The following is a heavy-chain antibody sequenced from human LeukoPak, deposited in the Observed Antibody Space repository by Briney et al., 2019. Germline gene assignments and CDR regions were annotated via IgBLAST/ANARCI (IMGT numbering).Heavy chain of an antibody. D-gene: IGHD3-10*01. CDR1: GYTLTRYY. Sequence: ASVKVSCKASGYTLTRYYMHWVRQAPGQGLEWMGTINPSGGSTTYAQKFQGRITMTRDTSTSTVSMDLSSLRSGDTAVYYCARDLGAFDIWGQGTMVTVSS. CDR3: ARDLGAFDI. V-gene: IGHV1-46*01. CDR2: INPSGGST. J-gene: IGHJ3*02.